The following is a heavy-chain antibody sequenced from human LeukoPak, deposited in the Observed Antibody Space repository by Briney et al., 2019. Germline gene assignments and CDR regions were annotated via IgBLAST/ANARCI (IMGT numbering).Heavy chain of an antibody. CDR2: ISGSGGST. Sequence: GGSLRLSCAASGFTFSSYGMSWVRQAPGKGLEWVSAISGSGGSTYYADSVKGRFTISRDNSKNTLYLQMNSLRAEDTAVYYCARKPYSGSYWGIDYWGQGTLVTVSS. V-gene: IGHV3-23*01. D-gene: IGHD1-26*01. CDR1: GFTFSSYG. J-gene: IGHJ4*02. CDR3: ARKPYSGSYWGIDY.